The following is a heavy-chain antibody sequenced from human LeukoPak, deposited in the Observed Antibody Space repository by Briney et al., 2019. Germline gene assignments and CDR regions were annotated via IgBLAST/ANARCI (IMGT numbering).Heavy chain of an antibody. V-gene: IGHV4-4*07. J-gene: IGHJ4*02. CDR2: MYTSGST. CDR1: GGSISSYY. CDR3: ARGILRDYYDSSGFYHRGGVGY. Sequence: SETLSLTCTVSGGSISSYYWSWIRQPAGKGLQWIGRMYTSGSTNYNPSLKSRVTISVDTSKNQFSLKLSSVTAADTAMYFCARGILRDYYDSSGFYHRGGVGYWGQGTLVTVSS. D-gene: IGHD3-22*01.